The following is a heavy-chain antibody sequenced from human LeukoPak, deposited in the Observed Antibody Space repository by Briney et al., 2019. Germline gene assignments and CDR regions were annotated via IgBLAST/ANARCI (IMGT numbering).Heavy chain of an antibody. V-gene: IGHV3-23*01. Sequence: GGSLRLSCAASGFTFGSYAMSWVRQAPGKGLEWVSAISGSGGSTYYADSVKGRFTISRDNSKNTLYLQMNSLRAEDTAVYYCARDHVVVAAPDYWGQGTLVTVSS. CDR3: ARDHVVVAAPDY. CDR2: ISGSGGST. J-gene: IGHJ4*02. CDR1: GFTFGSYA. D-gene: IGHD2-15*01.